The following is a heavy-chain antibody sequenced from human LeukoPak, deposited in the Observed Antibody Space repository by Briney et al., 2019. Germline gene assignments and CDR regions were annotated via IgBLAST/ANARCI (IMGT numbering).Heavy chain of an antibody. CDR3: AKDHPRITIFGVVIIGYFDY. D-gene: IGHD3-3*01. CDR2: ISGSGGST. V-gene: IGHV3-23*01. J-gene: IGHJ4*02. CDR1: GFTFSSYA. Sequence: GGSLRLSCATSGFTFSSYAMSWVRQAPGKGLEWVSAISGSGGSTYYADSVKGRFTISRDNSKNTLYLQMNSLRAEDTAVYYCAKDHPRITIFGVVIIGYFDYWGQGTLVTVSS.